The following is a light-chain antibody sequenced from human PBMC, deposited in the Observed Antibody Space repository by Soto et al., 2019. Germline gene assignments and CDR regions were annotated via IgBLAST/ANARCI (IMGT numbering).Light chain of an antibody. Sequence: DIQMTQSPSAMSASVGDRVIITCRSSQPISNYLAWFQQKPGQAPKRLIYAASTLQSGVPSRFSGSGSGTEFSLTIDTLEPEDFATYFCLQHKSYQWTFGQRTKVDIK. J-gene: IGKJ1*01. CDR1: QPISNY. V-gene: IGKV1-17*03. CDR3: LQHKSYQWT. CDR2: AAS.